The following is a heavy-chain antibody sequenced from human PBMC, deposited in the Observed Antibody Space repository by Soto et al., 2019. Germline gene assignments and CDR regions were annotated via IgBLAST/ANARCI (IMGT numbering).Heavy chain of an antibody. Sequence: QVQLVQSGAEVKKPGASVKVSCKASGYTFTSYAMHWVRQAPGQRLEWMGWINAGNGNTKYSQKFQGRVTITRDTSASTAYMELSSLRSEDTAVYYCARDLDDGDVPGYYFDYWGQGTLVTVSS. V-gene: IGHV1-3*01. J-gene: IGHJ4*02. CDR3: ARDLDDGDVPGYYFDY. D-gene: IGHD4-17*01. CDR2: INAGNGNT. CDR1: GYTFTSYA.